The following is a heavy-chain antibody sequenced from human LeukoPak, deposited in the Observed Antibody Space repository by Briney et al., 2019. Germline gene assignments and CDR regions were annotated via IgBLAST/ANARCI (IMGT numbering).Heavy chain of an antibody. CDR3: AKGKSLPHYYYYGMDV. CDR2: IGGSGDTT. J-gene: IGHJ6*02. Sequence: GGSLRLSCAASGFSFSTSAMNWVRQAPGKGLEWVSVIGGSGDTTYYADSVRGRFTISRDNFKNTLYLQMNSLTAEDTAIYYCAKGKSLPHYYYYGMDVWGQGTTVTASS. CDR1: GFSFSTSA. V-gene: IGHV3-23*01.